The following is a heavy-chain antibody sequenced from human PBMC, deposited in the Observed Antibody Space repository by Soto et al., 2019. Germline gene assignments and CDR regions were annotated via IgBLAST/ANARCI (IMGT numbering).Heavy chain of an antibody. CDR2: MYNSGNT. CDR1: GGSISSYY. V-gene: IGHV4-59*01. Sequence: SETLSLTCTVSGGSISSYYWSWIRQPPGKGLEWIGYMYNSGNTKKNPSLKSRVTISVDTSKNHFSLKLTSVTAADTAVYYCARGSYDDVWGSYRYIPYYFDYWGRGTLVTVSS. CDR3: ARGSYDDVWGSYRYIPYYFDY. D-gene: IGHD3-16*02. J-gene: IGHJ4*02.